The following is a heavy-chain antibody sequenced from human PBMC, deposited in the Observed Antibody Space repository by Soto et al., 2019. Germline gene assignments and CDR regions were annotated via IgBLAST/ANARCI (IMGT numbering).Heavy chain of an antibody. V-gene: IGHV3-21*01. Sequence: EVQLVESGGGLVKPGGSLRLSCAASGFTFSSYSMNWVRQAPGKGLEWVSSIRSSSSYIYYADQVKGRFIISRDNANNSLYPQMNSLRAEDTAVYYCARGYYDSSGYYYVPYYYGMDVWGQGTTVTVSS. CDR3: ARGYYDSSGYYYVPYYYGMDV. CDR1: GFTFSSYS. CDR2: IRSSSSYI. D-gene: IGHD3-22*01. J-gene: IGHJ6*02.